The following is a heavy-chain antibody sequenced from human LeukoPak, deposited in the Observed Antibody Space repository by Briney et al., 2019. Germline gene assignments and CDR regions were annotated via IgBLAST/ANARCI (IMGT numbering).Heavy chain of an antibody. D-gene: IGHD3-22*01. CDR1: GGSISSSSYY. J-gene: IGHJ4*02. CDR2: IYYSGST. V-gene: IGHV4-39*01. Sequence: PSETLSLTCTVSGGSISSSSYYWGWIRQPPGKGLEWIGSIYYSGSTYYNPSLKSRVTISVDTSKNQFSLKLSSVTAADTAAYYCARHEYYYDSSGYFDYWGQGTLVTVSS. CDR3: ARHEYYYDSSGYFDY.